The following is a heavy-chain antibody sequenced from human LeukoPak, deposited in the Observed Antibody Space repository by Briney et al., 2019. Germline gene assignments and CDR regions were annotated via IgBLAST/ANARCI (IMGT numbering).Heavy chain of an antibody. CDR3: ARGPTRANSSDY. V-gene: IGHV3-7*01. J-gene: IGHJ4*02. D-gene: IGHD2/OR15-2a*01. CDR1: GFTVSNNY. CDR2: IKQDGSEK. Sequence: PGGSLRLSCAAAGFTVSNNYIHWVRQAPGKGLEWVAKIKQDGSEKYYVDSVKGRFTISRDNAKNSLYLQMISLRAEDTAVYYCARGPTRANSSDYWGQGTLVTVSS.